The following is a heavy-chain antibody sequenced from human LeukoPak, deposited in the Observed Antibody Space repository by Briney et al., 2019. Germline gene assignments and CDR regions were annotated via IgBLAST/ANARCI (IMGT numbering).Heavy chain of an antibody. CDR3: ARGREWFGEFHFDY. D-gene: IGHD3-10*01. V-gene: IGHV4-34*01. J-gene: IGHJ4*02. CDR1: GGSFSGYY. CDR2: INHSGST. Sequence: SETLSLTCAVYGGSFSGYYWSWIRQPPGKGLEWIGGINHSGSTNYNPSLKSRVTISVDTSKNQFSLKLSSVTAADTAVYYCARGREWFGEFHFDYWGQGTLVTVSS.